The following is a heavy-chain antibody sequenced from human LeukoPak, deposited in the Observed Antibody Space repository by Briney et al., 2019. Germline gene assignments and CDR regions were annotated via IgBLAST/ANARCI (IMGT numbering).Heavy chain of an antibody. CDR2: IYHSGST. CDR3: ARFTAIATYNWFDP. J-gene: IGHJ5*02. Sequence: SETLSLTCTVSGYSISSGYYWGWIRQPPGKGLEWIGSIYHSGSTNYNPSLKSRVTISVDKSKNQFSLKLSSVTAADTAVYYCARFTAIATYNWFDPWGQGTLVTVSS. CDR1: GYSISSGYY. V-gene: IGHV4-38-2*02. D-gene: IGHD5-18*01.